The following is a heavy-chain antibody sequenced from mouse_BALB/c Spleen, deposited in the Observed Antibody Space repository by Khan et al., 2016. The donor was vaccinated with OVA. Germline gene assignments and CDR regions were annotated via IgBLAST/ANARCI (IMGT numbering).Heavy chain of an antibody. CDR1: GYTFTDFT. J-gene: IGHJ3*01. CDR2: ISTYYGDA. Sequence: QVQLKESGAELVRPGVSVKISCKGSGYTFTDFTLHWVKQSHAMSLEWIGVISTYYGDATYNQRFKDKATMTVDKSSSTAYMELARLKSEDSAICYGTDGGGGNRFAYWGQGTLVTVSA. V-gene: IGHV1S137*01. CDR3: TDGGGGNRFAY.